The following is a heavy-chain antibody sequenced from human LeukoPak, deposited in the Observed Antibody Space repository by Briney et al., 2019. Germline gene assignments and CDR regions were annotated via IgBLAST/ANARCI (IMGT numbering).Heavy chain of an antibody. V-gene: IGHV3-30*03. CDR3: ATAPNKYGSRLDY. CDR1: GFTFTTYD. J-gene: IGHJ4*02. CDR2: LSYDGSDK. D-gene: IGHD3-10*01. Sequence: QSGGSLRLSCAASGFTFTTYDMHWVRQAPGKGLEWVAVLSYDGSDKYYADSVKGRFTISRDHSKNTLYLQMNSLRAEDTAMYYCATAPNKYGSRLDYWGQGTPVTVSS.